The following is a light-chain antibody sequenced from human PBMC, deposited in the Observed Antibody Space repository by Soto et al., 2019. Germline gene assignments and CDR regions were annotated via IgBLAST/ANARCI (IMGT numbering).Light chain of an antibody. Sequence: DIQMTQSPSILSASVGDRVTITCRASRSVSTWLAWYQQKPGEAPNLLIFEASTLYRGVPSRFSGSGSGTEYTLTISSLAPDDFETNNCQHYDSNRGSFGQGTKVAIK. CDR1: RSVSTW. V-gene: IGKV1-5*01. CDR2: EAS. J-gene: IGKJ2*01. CDR3: QHYDSNRGS.